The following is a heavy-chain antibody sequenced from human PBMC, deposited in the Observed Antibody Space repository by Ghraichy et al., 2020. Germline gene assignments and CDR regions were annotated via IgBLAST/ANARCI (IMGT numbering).Heavy chain of an antibody. CDR3: ASNKYGIDV. D-gene: IGHD1/OR15-1a*01. Sequence: ETLSLTCTVSGGSISRYYWSWIRQPPGKGLEWIGYIYYSGSTNYNPSLKSRVTISVDTSKNQFSLKLSSVTAADTAVYYCASNKYGIDVWGQGTTVTVSS. CDR2: IYYSGST. V-gene: IGHV4-59*08. J-gene: IGHJ6*02. CDR1: GGSISRYY.